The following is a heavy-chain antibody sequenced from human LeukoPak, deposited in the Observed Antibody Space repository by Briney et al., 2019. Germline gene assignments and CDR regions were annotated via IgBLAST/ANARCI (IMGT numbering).Heavy chain of an antibody. Sequence: SETLSLTCTVSGGAISSYYWSWIRQPPGKGLEWIGYIYYSGSTNYNPSLKSRVTISVDMSKNQFPLKLRSVTAADTAVYYCARSPRWFGELYFDYWGQGTLVTVSS. J-gene: IGHJ4*02. V-gene: IGHV4-59*01. CDR1: GGAISSYY. D-gene: IGHD3-10*01. CDR2: IYYSGST. CDR3: ARSPRWFGELYFDY.